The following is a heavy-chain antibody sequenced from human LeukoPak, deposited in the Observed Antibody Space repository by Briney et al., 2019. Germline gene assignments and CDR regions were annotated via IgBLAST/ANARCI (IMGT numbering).Heavy chain of an antibody. D-gene: IGHD3-10*01. CDR2: IYHSGGT. Sequence: PSETLSLTCAVSGGPINDVSWNWIRKPPGQGLEWIGYIYHSGGTNYNPSLKSRVTISLDTSKNQFSLKLSSVTAADTAVYYCARVGTYYRSLDSWGQGTLVTVSS. CDR1: GGPINDVS. CDR3: ARVGTYYRSLDS. V-gene: IGHV4-59*01. J-gene: IGHJ4*02.